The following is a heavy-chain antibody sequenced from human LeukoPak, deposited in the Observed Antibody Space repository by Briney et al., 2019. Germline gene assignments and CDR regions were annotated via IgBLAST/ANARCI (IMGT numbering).Heavy chain of an antibody. D-gene: IGHD3-3*01. V-gene: IGHV3-21*01. CDR2: ISSSSSYI. CDR1: GFTFSSYS. CDR3: AKLIGESYYDFWSGSNNWFDP. Sequence: GGSLRLSCAASGFTFSSYSMNWVRQAPGKGLEWVSSISSSSSYIYYADSVKGRFTISRDNSKNTLYLQMNSLRAEDTAVYYCAKLIGESYYDFWSGSNNWFDPWGQGTLVTVSS. J-gene: IGHJ5*02.